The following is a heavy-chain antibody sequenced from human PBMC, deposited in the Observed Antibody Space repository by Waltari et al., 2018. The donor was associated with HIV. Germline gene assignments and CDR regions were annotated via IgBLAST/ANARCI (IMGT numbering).Heavy chain of an antibody. V-gene: IGHV3-7*01. CDR3: VKDVTVTHYGDYYSGLDV. J-gene: IGHJ6*02. D-gene: IGHD4-17*01. CDR2: IKFDGDEK. Sequence: EVRLVGSGGGLVQPGGSLGLSCVALGFRFDHSFLLWVRQAPGKGLEWVANIKFDGDEKNYVDSVKGRFTISRDNINNKMFLEMKSLRVEDSGIYYCVKDVTVTHYGDYYSGLDVWGQGTTVTV. CDR1: GFRFDHSF.